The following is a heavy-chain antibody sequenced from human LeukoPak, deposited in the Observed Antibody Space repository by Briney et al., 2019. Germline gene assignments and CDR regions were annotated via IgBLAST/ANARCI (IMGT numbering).Heavy chain of an antibody. CDR2: INPNSGGT. CDR1: GYTFTGYY. D-gene: IGHD2-21*02. V-gene: IGHV1-2*02. CDR3: ARDRGGDPYNWFDP. J-gene: IGHJ5*02. Sequence: ASVKVSCKASGYTFTGYYMHWVRQAPGQGLEWMGWINPNSGGTNYAQKFQGRVTMTRDTSISTAYMELSSLRSEDTAVYYCARDRGGDPYNWFDPWGQGTLVTVSS.